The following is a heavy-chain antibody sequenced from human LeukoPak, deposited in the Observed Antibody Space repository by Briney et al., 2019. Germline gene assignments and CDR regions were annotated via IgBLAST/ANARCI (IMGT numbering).Heavy chain of an antibody. D-gene: IGHD3-10*01. CDR2: FDPEDGET. CDR3: IAGGSGNFDY. J-gene: IGHJ4*02. V-gene: IGHV1-24*01. CDR1: GYTLTELS. Sequence: ASVKVSCKVSGYTLTELSMHWGRQAPGKGLEWMGGFDPEDGETIYAQKFQGRVTMTEDTSTDTAYMELSSLRSEDTAVYYCIAGGSGNFDYWGQGTLVTVSS.